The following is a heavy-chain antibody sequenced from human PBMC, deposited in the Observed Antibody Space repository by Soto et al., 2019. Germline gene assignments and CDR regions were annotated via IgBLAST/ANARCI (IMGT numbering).Heavy chain of an antibody. V-gene: IGHV4-4*02. CDR2: IYHSGST. D-gene: IGHD1-26*01. Sequence: QVQLQESGPGLVKPSGTLSLTCAVSGGSISSSNWWSWVRQPPGKGLEWIGEIYHSGSTNYNPSLQSRVTCAVDKSKNQFSLKLSSVTAADTAVYYCARVSGSYYYGMDVWGQGTTVTVSS. CDR3: ARVSGSYYYGMDV. CDR1: GGSISSSNW. J-gene: IGHJ6*02.